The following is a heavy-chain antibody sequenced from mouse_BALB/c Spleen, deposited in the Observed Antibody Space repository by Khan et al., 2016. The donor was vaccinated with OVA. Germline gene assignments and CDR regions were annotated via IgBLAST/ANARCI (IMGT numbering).Heavy chain of an antibody. CDR3: ARAGYGGFAY. CDR1: GYTFTDFL. D-gene: IGHD2-2*01. J-gene: IGHJ3*01. V-gene: IGHV1-81*01. CDR2: IYPGSGYT. Sequence: QVQLQQSGPELVKPGASVRMSCYASGYTFTDFLISWVKQRAGQGLEWIGEIYPGSGYTYYNEKFKDKATLTSDRSSNTAYMELSSLTSADSAVCVCARAGYGGFAYWGQGTLVTVSA.